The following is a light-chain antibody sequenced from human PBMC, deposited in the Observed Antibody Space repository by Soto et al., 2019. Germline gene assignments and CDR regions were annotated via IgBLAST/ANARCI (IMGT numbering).Light chain of an antibody. CDR3: QQYNNWPRT. CDR2: GAS. CDR1: QSVGSK. Sequence: EILMTQSPATLSVSPGERVTLSCRASQSVGSKLAWYQQKPGQAPGLLIYGASTRATGIPARFNGSGSGTEFTLTISSLQSEDFAVYYCQQYNNWPRTFGQGTKVEIK. J-gene: IGKJ1*01. V-gene: IGKV3-15*01.